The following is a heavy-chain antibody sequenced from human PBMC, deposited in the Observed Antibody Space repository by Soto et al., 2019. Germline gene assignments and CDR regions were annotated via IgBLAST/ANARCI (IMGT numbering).Heavy chain of an antibody. CDR1: GGSFSGYY. CDR3: ARGWGRIFDY. D-gene: IGHD7-27*01. CDR2: INHSGST. Sequence: QVQLQQWGAGLLKPSETLSLTCAVYGGSFSGYYWNWIRQPPRQGLEWIGEINHSGSTNYNPSLKSRVTISVDTSKNQFSLKLSSVTAADTAVYYCARGWGRIFDYWGQGTLVTVSS. J-gene: IGHJ4*02. V-gene: IGHV4-34*01.